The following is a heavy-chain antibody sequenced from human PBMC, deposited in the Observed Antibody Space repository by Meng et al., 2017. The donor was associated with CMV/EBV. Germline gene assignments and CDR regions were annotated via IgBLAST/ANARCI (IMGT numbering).Heavy chain of an antibody. V-gene: IGHV1-46*01. CDR3: ARGRIVVVPAAIPGNNWFDP. CDR2: INPSGGST. D-gene: IGHD2-2*02. J-gene: IGHJ5*02. CDR1: GYTFTSYY. Sequence: ASVKVSCKASGYTFTSYYMHWVRQAPGQGLEWMGIINPSGGSTSYAQKFQGRVTMTRDTSTSTVYMELSSLRSEDTAVYYCARGRIVVVPAAIPGNNWFDPWGQGTLVTVSS.